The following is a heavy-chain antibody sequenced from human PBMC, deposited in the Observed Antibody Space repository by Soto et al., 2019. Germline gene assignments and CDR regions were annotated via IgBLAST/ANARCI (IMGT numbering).Heavy chain of an antibody. CDR2: IIPILGIA. CDR3: ARTEPYGYVDY. V-gene: IGHV1-69*02. J-gene: IGHJ4*02. D-gene: IGHD3-10*01. CDR1: GGTFSSYT. Sequence: QVQLVQSGAEVKKPGSSVKVSCKASGGTFSSYTISWVRQAPGQGLEWMGRIIPILGIANYAQKFQGRTTITADKPTPTAYMELSSLRPEDTAVYYCARTEPYGYVDYWGQGTLVTVSS.